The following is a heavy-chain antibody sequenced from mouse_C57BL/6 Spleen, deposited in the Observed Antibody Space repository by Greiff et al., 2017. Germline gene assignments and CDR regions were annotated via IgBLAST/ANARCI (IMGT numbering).Heavy chain of an antibody. D-gene: IGHD1-1*01. V-gene: IGHV1-15*01. J-gene: IGHJ2*01. CDR3: TRDHYGSKLNYFDY. CDR2: IDPETGGT. CDR1: GYTFTDYE. Sequence: VQLQQSGAELVRPGASVTLSCKASGYTFTDYEMHWVKQTPVHGLEWIGAIDPETGGTAYNQKFEGKAILTADKSSSTAYMELRSLTSEDSAVYYCTRDHYGSKLNYFDYWGQGTTLTVSS.